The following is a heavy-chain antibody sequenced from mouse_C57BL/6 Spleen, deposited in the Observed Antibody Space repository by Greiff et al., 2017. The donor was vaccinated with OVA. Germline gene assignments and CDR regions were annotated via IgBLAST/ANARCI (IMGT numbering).Heavy chain of an antibody. J-gene: IGHJ4*01. CDR1: GFTFSSYA. CDR3: ARDISEYAMDY. V-gene: IGHV5-4*01. Sequence: EVKVVESGGGLVKPGGSLKLSCAASGFTFSSYAMSWVRQTPEKRLEWVATISDGGSYTYYPDNVKGRFTISRDNAKNNLYLQMSHLKSEDTAMYYCARDISEYAMDYWGQGTSVTVSS. CDR2: ISDGGSYT.